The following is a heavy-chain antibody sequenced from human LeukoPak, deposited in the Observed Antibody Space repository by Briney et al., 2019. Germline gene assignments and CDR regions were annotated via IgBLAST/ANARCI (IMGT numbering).Heavy chain of an antibody. Sequence: SVKVSCKASGGTFSSYAISWVRQAPGQGLEWMGGIIPIFGTANYAQKFQGRVTMTRDTSISTAYMELSRLRSDDTAVYYCARAYRYYDSSGYYPFDYWGQGTLVTVSS. CDR2: IIPIFGTA. CDR3: ARAYRYYDSSGYYPFDY. CDR1: GGTFSSYA. V-gene: IGHV1-69*05. J-gene: IGHJ4*02. D-gene: IGHD3-22*01.